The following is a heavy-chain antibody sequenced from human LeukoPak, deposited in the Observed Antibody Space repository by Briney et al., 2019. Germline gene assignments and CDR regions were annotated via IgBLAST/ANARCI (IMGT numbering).Heavy chain of an antibody. J-gene: IGHJ4*02. CDR2: ISSSGSTM. Sequence: GGSLRLSCAASGFTFSSYSMNWVHQAPGKGLEWVSYISSSGSTMYYADSVKGRFTISRDNAKNSLYLQMNSLRAEDTAVYYCAREHRLAARSFDYWGQGTLVTVSS. CDR1: GFTFSSYS. V-gene: IGHV3-48*04. D-gene: IGHD6-6*01. CDR3: AREHRLAARSFDY.